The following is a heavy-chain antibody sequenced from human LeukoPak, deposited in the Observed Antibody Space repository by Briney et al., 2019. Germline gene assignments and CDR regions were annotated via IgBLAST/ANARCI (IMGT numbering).Heavy chain of an antibody. Sequence: SETLSLTCAVYGGSFSGYYWSWIRQPPGKGLEWIGEINHSGSTNYNPSLKSRVTISVDTSKNQFSLKLSSVTAADTAVYYCARGYYYDSSGYHPGDYWGQGTLVTVSS. V-gene: IGHV4-34*01. CDR3: ARGYYYDSSGYHPGDY. D-gene: IGHD3-22*01. CDR1: GGSFSGYY. J-gene: IGHJ4*02. CDR2: INHSGST.